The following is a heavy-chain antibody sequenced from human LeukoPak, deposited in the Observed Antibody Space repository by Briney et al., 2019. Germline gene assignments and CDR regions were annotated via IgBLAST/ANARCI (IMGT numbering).Heavy chain of an antibody. CDR3: ARGSSTSLMGYYYYYMDV. J-gene: IGHJ6*03. Sequence: SETLSLTCTVTGGSISSYYWSWIRQPPGKGLEWIGYIYTSGSTNYNPSLKSRVTISVDTSKNQFSLKLSSVTAADTAVYYCARGSSTSLMGYYYYYMDVWGKGTTVTVSS. V-gene: IGHV4-4*09. CDR1: GGSISSYY. CDR2: IYTSGST. D-gene: IGHD2-2*01.